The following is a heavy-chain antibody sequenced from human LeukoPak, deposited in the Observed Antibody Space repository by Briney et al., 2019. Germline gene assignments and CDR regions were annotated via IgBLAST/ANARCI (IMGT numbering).Heavy chain of an antibody. D-gene: IGHD2-15*01. J-gene: IGHJ4*02. V-gene: IGHV1-69*04. CDR3: ARVGYCSGGSRYSFDY. CDR1: GGTFSSYA. Sequence: SVKVSCKASGGTFSSYAISWVRQAPGQGLEWMGRIIPILGIANYAQKFQGRVTITADKSTSTAYMELSSLRSEDTAVYYCARVGYCSGGSRYSFDYWGQGTLVTVSS. CDR2: IIPILGIA.